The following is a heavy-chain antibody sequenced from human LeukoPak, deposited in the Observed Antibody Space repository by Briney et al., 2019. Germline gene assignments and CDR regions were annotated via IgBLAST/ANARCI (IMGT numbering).Heavy chain of an antibody. J-gene: IGHJ4*02. CDR3: ARDRGDYYGSGSYDY. Sequence: GGSLRLSCAASGFTFSTYAMSWVRQAPGKGLEWVSSISSSSSYIYYADSVKGRFTISRDNAKNSLYLQMNSLRAEDTAVYYCARDRGDYYGSGSYDYWGQGTLVTVSS. V-gene: IGHV3-21*01. CDR1: GFTFSTYA. D-gene: IGHD3-10*01. CDR2: ISSSSSYI.